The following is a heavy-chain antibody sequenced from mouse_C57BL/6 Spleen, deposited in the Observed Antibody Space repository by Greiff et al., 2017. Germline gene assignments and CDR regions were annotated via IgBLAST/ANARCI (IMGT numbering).Heavy chain of an antibody. V-gene: IGHV5-17*01. J-gene: IGHJ4*01. CDR1: GFTFSDYG. Sequence: EVQVVESGGGLVKPGGSLKLSCAASGFTFSDYGMHWVRQAPEKGLEWVAYISSGSSTIYYADTVKGRFTISRDNAKNTLFLQMTSLRSEDTAMYYCARHYGSRYEAMDYWGQGTSVTVSS. CDR2: ISSGSSTI. D-gene: IGHD1-1*01. CDR3: ARHYGSRYEAMDY.